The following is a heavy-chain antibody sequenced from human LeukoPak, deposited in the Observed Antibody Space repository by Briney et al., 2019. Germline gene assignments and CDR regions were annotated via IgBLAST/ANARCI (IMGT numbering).Heavy chain of an antibody. V-gene: IGHV3-30*02. CDR3: AGRGF. J-gene: IGHJ4*02. CDR1: GFTFGSHA. Sequence: PGGSLRLSCAASGFTFGSHAISWVRQAPGKGLEWVAFIRYDGSNKYYADSVKGRFTISRDNAKNSLYLQLNSLRAEDTALYYCAGRGFWGQGTLVTVSS. D-gene: IGHD3-10*01. CDR2: IRYDGSNK.